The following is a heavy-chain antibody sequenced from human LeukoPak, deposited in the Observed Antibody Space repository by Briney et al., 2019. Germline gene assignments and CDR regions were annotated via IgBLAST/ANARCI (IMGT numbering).Heavy chain of an antibody. CDR2: ISSSSSYI. Sequence: TGGSLRLSCAASGFTVSSNYMNWVRQAPGKGLEWVSSISSSSSYIYYADSVKGRFTISRDNAKNSLYLQMNSLRAEDTAVYYCARGGGPLDPWGQGTLVTVSS. J-gene: IGHJ5*02. CDR1: GFTVSSNY. V-gene: IGHV3-21*01. CDR3: ARGGGPLDP. D-gene: IGHD2-15*01.